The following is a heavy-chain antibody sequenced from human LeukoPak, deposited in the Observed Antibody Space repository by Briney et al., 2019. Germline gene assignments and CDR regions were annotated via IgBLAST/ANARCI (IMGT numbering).Heavy chain of an antibody. CDR1: GYSISTGYY. V-gene: IGHV4-38-2*02. CDR3: ARETYSKIDY. Sequence: SETLSLTCTVSGYSISTGYYWDWIRQPPGKGLEWIGTFYHGGSTYYNPSLKSRVTISVDTSKNQFSLKLSSVTAADTAVYYCARETYSKIDYWGQGTLVTVSS. D-gene: IGHD6-13*01. J-gene: IGHJ4*02. CDR2: FYHGGST.